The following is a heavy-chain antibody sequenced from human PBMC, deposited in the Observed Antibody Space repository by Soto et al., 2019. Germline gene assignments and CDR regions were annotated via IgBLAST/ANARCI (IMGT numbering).Heavy chain of an antibody. CDR1: GYTFTTHG. CDR2: VRGDNGHT. Sequence: QGQLVQSGAEVKKPGASVKVSCKASGYTFTTHGISWVRQVPGQGLEWMGWVRGDNGHTNYAQSLQGRVTMTTDTSTNTAYMELRSLRSDDTAVYYCARALGYCRSGTCYREWFDPWGQGTLVTVSS. J-gene: IGHJ5*02. V-gene: IGHV1-18*01. CDR3: ARALGYCRSGTCYREWFDP. D-gene: IGHD2-15*01.